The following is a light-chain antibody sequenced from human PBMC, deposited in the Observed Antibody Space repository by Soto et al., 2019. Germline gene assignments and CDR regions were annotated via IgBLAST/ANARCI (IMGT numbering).Light chain of an antibody. V-gene: IGLV2-11*01. CDR1: SSDVGGYDF. CDR3: SSYAGSYILGV. CDR2: DVT. Sequence: QSALAQPRSVSGSPGQSVTLSCTGTSSDVGGYDFVSWYQQYPGKAPKLIIFDVTERTSGVPDRFSGSKSGNSASLTISGLHAEHEADYYCSSYAGSYILGVFGGGTKLTVL. J-gene: IGLJ3*02.